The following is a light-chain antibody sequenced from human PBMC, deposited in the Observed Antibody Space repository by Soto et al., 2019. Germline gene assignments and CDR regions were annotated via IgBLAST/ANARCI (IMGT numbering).Light chain of an antibody. J-gene: IGLJ1*01. CDR1: SSTVCRYNY. Sequence: QSALTQPASLSGSPGQSITISCPGKSSTVCRYNYVSWYQQHPGKAPKLMIYDVSNRPSGVSNRFSGSKSGNTASLTISVLQAEDEADYYCSSYTSSSSYVFGTGTKVTVL. CDR3: SSYTSSSSYV. CDR2: DVS. V-gene: IGLV2-14*01.